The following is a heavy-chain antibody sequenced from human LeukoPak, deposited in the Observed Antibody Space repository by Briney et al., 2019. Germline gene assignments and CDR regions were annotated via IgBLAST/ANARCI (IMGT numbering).Heavy chain of an antibody. CDR1: GGSFSGYY. J-gene: IGHJ4*02. D-gene: IGHD6-6*01. V-gene: IGHV4-34*01. Sequence: PSETLSLTCAVYGGSFSGYYWSWIRQPPGKGLEWIGEINHSGSTNYNPSLKSRVTISVDTSKDQFSLKLSSVTAADTAVYYCARGAGIAARPYNFDYWGQGTLVTVFS. CDR3: ARGAGIAARPYNFDY. CDR2: INHSGST.